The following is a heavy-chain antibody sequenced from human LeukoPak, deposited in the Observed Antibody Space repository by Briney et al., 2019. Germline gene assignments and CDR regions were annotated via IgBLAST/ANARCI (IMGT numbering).Heavy chain of an antibody. CDR1: GGSISSGDYY. V-gene: IGHV4-30-4*01. CDR3: ARPYYYDSRIDP. J-gene: IGHJ5*02. Sequence: PSETLSLTCTVSGGSISSGDYYWSWIRQPPGKGLEWIAYMYYSGSTYYNPSLKSRVTMSADTSKNQLSLKLSSVTAADAAVYYCARPYYYDSRIDPWGQGILVTVSS. CDR2: MYYSGST. D-gene: IGHD3-22*01.